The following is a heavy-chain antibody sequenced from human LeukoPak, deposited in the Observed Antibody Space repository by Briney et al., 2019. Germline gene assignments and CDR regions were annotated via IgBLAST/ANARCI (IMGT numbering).Heavy chain of an antibody. J-gene: IGHJ4*02. Sequence: GGSLRLSCAASGFTFSSYWMHWVRQAPGKGLVWVSRINSDGSSTSYADSVKGRFTISRDNAKNTLYLQMNSLRAEDTAVYYCARGPYCGGDCPSDYWGQGTLVTVSS. V-gene: IGHV3-74*01. D-gene: IGHD2-21*02. CDR2: INSDGSST. CDR3: ARGPYCGGDCPSDY. CDR1: GFTFSSYW.